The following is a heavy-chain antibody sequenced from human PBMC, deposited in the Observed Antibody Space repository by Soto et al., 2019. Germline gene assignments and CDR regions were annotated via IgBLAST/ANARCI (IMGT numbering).Heavy chain of an antibody. J-gene: IGHJ4*02. D-gene: IGHD1-7*01. Sequence: EVQLVESGGGLVQPGGSLRLSCAASGFTFSDYWMSWVGQAPGKGLEWVANIKQDGSEKDYVDSLKGRITISRDNGKNSLSLQMNSLRAEDTAVYYCARLARWNSHFDHRGQGTLVTVSS. CDR2: IKQDGSEK. V-gene: IGHV3-7*01. CDR1: GFTFSDYW. CDR3: ARLARWNSHFDH.